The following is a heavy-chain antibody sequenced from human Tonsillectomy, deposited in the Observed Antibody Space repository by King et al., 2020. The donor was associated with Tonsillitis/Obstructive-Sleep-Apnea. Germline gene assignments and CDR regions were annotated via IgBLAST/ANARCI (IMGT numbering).Heavy chain of an antibody. CDR1: GYSFTTYW. CDR2: IYPGDSDI. J-gene: IGHJ4*02. CDR3: ARIPSYGSGNYSFDF. Sequence: QLVQSGAEVKKPGESLKISCKGSGYSFTTYWIGWVRQMPGKGLEWMGIIYPGDSDIRYSPSFQGQVTFSADKSISTAYLQWTSLKASDTAMFYCARIPSYGSGNYSFDFWGQGTLVTVTS. V-gene: IGHV5-51*01. D-gene: IGHD3-10*01.